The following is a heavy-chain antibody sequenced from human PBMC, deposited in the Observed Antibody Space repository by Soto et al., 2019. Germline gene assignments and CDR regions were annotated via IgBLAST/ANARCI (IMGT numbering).Heavy chain of an antibody. CDR1: GGSISSSSYY. CDR2: IYYSGST. D-gene: IGHD2-15*01. J-gene: IGHJ4*02. V-gene: IGHV4-39*01. CDR3: ASRPDSGYCSGGSCYGGVDY. Sequence: QLQLQESGPGLVKPSETLSLTCTVSGGSISSSSYYWGWIRQPPGKGLEWIGSIYYSGSTYYNPSRTSRITISVDTSKNQHSLKLSSVTAADTAVYYCASRPDSGYCSGGSCYGGVDYWGQGTLVTVSS.